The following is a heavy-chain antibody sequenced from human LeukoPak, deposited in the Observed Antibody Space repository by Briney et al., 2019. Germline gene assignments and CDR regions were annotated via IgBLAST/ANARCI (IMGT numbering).Heavy chain of an antibody. V-gene: IGHV4-34*01. CDR1: GGSISSYY. Sequence: PSETLSLTCTVSGGSISSYYWSWIRQPPGKGLEWIGEINHSGSTNYNPSLKSRVTISVDTSKNQFSLKLSSVTAADTAVYYCASYYYDSSGPNRGDQYFQHWGQGTLVTVSS. CDR2: INHSGST. CDR3: ASYYYDSSGPNRGDQYFQH. D-gene: IGHD3-22*01. J-gene: IGHJ1*01.